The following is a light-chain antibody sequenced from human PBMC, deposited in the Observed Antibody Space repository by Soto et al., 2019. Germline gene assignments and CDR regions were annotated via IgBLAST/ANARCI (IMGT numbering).Light chain of an antibody. V-gene: IGLV1-40*01. CDR3: QSYYSSLSGWV. CDR2: GNN. J-gene: IGLJ2*01. Sequence: QSVLTQPPSVSGAPGQRVTISCTGTSSNIGAGYDVHWYQQLPGTTPKLLIYGNNNRPSGVPDRFSASRSGTSASLAITGLRAEDEAAYYCQSYYSSLSGWVFGGGTKLTVL. CDR1: SSNIGAGYD.